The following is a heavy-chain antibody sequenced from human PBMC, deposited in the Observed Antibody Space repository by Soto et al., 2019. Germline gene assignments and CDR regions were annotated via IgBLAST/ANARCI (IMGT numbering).Heavy chain of an antibody. Sequence: GGSLRLSCAASGFTFSNAWINWVRQVPGKGLEWVGRIKSKTDGGTTDFAAPVKGRFAISRDDSKNMVYLQMNSLKTEDQAVYYCTPDSYIPIVIVRFDYWGHGTLVTVSS. CDR2: IKSKTDGGTT. V-gene: IGHV3-15*07. CDR1: GFTFSNAW. J-gene: IGHJ4*01. CDR3: TPDSYIPIVIVRFDY. D-gene: IGHD3-22*01.